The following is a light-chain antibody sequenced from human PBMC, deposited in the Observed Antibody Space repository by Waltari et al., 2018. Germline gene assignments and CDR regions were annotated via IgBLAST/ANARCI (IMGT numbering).Light chain of an antibody. CDR2: GAS. J-gene: IGKJ1*01. Sequence: EIVMTQSPASLSLSPGERASLSCRASQSVSTNLAWYQQIPGQAPRLLIYGASTRATGIPARFSGSGSGSEFTLTISSLQSEDFGVYYCQQYNDWPPCTFGQGTKVEIK. V-gene: IGKV3-15*01. CDR1: QSVSTN. CDR3: QQYNDWPPCT.